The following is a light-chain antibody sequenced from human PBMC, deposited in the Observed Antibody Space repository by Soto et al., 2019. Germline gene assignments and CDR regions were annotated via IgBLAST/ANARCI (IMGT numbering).Light chain of an antibody. CDR3: ATWDDSRNGV. J-gene: IGLJ1*01. CDR1: TSNIESHS. CDR2: TNN. V-gene: IGLV1-44*01. Sequence: QSVLTQPPSASGTPGQRITISCSGSTSNIESHSVNWFQQVPGTAPKLLINTNNQRPSGAPDRFSGAKSGASASLSISGRQSEDEATYYSATWDDSRNGVFGTGTKVTVL.